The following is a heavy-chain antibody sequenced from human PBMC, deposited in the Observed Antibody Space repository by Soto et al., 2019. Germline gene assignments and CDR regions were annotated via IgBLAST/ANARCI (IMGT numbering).Heavy chain of an antibody. CDR2: ISGSGGST. CDR1: GFTFSNYA. D-gene: IGHD1-26*01. J-gene: IGHJ6*02. Sequence: EVQLLESGGGLVQPGGSLRLSCAASGFTFSNYAMTWVRQAPGKGLEWVSAISGSGGSTYYADSGKGRFTISRDNSKNTLYLKRDSLKAEDTAVYYCANPPPTMESTIYYYYGMDVWGQGTTVTVSS. V-gene: IGHV3-23*01. CDR3: ANPPPTMESTIYYYYGMDV.